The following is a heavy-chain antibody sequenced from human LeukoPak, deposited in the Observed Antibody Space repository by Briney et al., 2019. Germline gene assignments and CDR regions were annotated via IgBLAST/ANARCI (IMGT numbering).Heavy chain of an antibody. D-gene: IGHD3-22*01. CDR1: GFTFSSYS. Sequence: GGSLTLSCAASGFTFSSYSVHWVRQAPGKELEWVACINSASTYKYYPDSVKGRFTISRDNAKNSLYLQMNSLRAEDTAVYYCAKDLKSYDSSGYYTMWGQGTLVTVSS. V-gene: IGHV3-21*01. CDR3: AKDLKSYDSSGYYTM. J-gene: IGHJ4*02. CDR2: INSASTYK.